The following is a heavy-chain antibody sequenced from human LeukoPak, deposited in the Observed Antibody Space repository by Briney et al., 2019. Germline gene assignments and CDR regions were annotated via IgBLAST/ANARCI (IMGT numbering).Heavy chain of an antibody. CDR1: GGSISSHY. Sequence: SETLSLTCTASGGSISSHYWSWIRQPPGKGLEWIGYIYYSGSTNYNPSLKSRVTISVDTSKNQFSLKLSSVTAADTAVYYCARDRVDTAMVGYYYYYYMDVWGKGTTVTVSS. CDR3: ARDRVDTAMVGYYYYYYMDV. CDR2: IYYSGST. J-gene: IGHJ6*03. D-gene: IGHD5-18*01. V-gene: IGHV4-59*11.